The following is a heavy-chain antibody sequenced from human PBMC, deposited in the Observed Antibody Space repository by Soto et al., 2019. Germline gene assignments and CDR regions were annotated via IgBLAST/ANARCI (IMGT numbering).Heavy chain of an antibody. D-gene: IGHD2-8*01. Sequence: EVRLLESGGGLVQPGGSLRLSCAASGFTFIVYAMSWVRQAPGKGLEWVSGISSSGDSTHYADSVKGRFTVSRDNSKSMLYLQTNSLRAEDTAIYYCAKALYGVFTYWGQGTLVNVSS. CDR3: AKALYGVFTY. J-gene: IGHJ4*02. CDR2: ISSSGDST. CDR1: GFTFIVYA. V-gene: IGHV3-23*01.